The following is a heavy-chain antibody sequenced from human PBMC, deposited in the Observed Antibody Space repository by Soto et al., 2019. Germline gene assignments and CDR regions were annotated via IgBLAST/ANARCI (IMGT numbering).Heavy chain of an antibody. D-gene: IGHD3-22*01. V-gene: IGHV5-10-1*01. J-gene: IGHJ4*02. CDR1: GYTFTNHW. Sequence: ESLTISWQGSGYTFTNHWITLVRQMRGKGLEWMGRIDPSDSHTNYSPSFQGHVTMSVDKSISTAYLQWSSLKASDSAMYYCARHASYYVSSGYFGTYWGQGTLVTVSS. CDR3: ARHASYYVSSGYFGTY. CDR2: IDPSDSHT.